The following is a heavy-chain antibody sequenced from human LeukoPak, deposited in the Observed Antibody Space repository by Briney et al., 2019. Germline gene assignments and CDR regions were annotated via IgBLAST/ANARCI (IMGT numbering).Heavy chain of an antibody. CDR3: ASPRSGYRYTFDY. CDR1: AASISNYY. CDR2: ISTSGST. V-gene: IGHV4-4*09. D-gene: IGHD3-22*01. J-gene: IGHJ4*02. Sequence: SETLSLTCAVSAASISNYYWSWIRQAPGKGLEWIGYISTSGSTNYYPSLKSRVSISLDTSKNRFSLNLNFVTAANTAVYYCASPRSGYRYTFDYWGQGALDTVSS.